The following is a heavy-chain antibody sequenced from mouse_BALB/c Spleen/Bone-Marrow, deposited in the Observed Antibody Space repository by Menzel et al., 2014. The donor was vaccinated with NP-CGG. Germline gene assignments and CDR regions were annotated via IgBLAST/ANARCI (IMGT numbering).Heavy chain of an antibody. CDR3: ARTYFDY. CDR2: INPSNGRT. Sequence: QVQLQQSGAELVKPGASVKLSCKASGYTFTSYWMHGVKQRPGQGLEWIGEINPSNGRTNYNEKFKSKATLTVDKSSSTAYMQLSSLTSEDSAVYYCARTYFDYWGQGTTLTVSS. J-gene: IGHJ2*01. V-gene: IGHV1S81*02. CDR1: GYTFTSYW.